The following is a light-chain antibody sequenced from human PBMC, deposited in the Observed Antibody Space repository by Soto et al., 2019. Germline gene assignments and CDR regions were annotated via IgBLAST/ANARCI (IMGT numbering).Light chain of an antibody. CDR1: QSVSSSY. CDR3: QQYGSSLYT. Sequence: EIVLTQSPGTLSLSPGERATLSCRASQSVSSSYLAWYQQKPGQAPRLLIYGASSRATGIRDRFSGSGSGTDFTLTISRLEPEDFAVYYCQQYGSSLYTFGQGTKLEIK. V-gene: IGKV3-20*01. J-gene: IGKJ2*01. CDR2: GAS.